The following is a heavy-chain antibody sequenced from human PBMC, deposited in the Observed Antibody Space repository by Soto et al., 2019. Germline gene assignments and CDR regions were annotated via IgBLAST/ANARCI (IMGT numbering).Heavy chain of an antibody. D-gene: IGHD6-19*01. Sequence: QVQLVQSGAEVKKPGSSVKVSCKASGGTFSSYAISWVRQAPGQGLEWMGGIIPIFGTANYAQKFQGRVTITADESPSTAYMELSSLRSEDTAVYYCARKKRDSSGRQPLYYFDYWGQGTLVTVSS. CDR1: GGTFSSYA. CDR2: IIPIFGTA. V-gene: IGHV1-69*01. CDR3: ARKKRDSSGRQPLYYFDY. J-gene: IGHJ4*02.